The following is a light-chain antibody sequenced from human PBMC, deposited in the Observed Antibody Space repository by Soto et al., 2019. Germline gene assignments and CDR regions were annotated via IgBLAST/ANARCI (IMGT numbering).Light chain of an antibody. J-gene: IGLJ2*01. Sequence: QSALTQPASVSGSPGQSITISCTGTSSDVGGYKYVSWYQQHPGKAPKLMIYEVSDRPSGVSNRFSGSKSGNTASLTISGLQAEXEADYYCSSYSDTTTQVLFGGGTKLTVL. V-gene: IGLV2-14*01. CDR3: SSYSDTTTQVL. CDR2: EVS. CDR1: SSDVGGYKY.